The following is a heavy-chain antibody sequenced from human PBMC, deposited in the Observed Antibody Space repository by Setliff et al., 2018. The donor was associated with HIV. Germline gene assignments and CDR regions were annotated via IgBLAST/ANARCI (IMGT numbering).Heavy chain of an antibody. CDR1: GVPLSDYY. V-gene: IGHV4-34*01. D-gene: IGHD2-21*02. Sequence: ETLSLTCTLNGVPLSDYYRNWIRQSPGKGLEWIVEVNHNGNINYNPSLKSRVTVSVDTSKTQYSLKMISVTAADTAMYYCAISIVGVTSEMYWAQGTLVTVSS. CDR3: AISIVGVTSEMY. CDR2: VNHNGNI. J-gene: IGHJ4*02.